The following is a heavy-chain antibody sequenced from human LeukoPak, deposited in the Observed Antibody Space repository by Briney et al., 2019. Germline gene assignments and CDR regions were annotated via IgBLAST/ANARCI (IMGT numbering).Heavy chain of an antibody. D-gene: IGHD3-3*01. J-gene: IGHJ6*02. CDR3: ANTILLGYYYDMDV. Sequence: GGSLRLSCAASGFTFSDYYMSWIRQAPGKGLEWVSYISSSGTTIYYADSVKGRFTISRDNAKNSLYLQMNSLRAEDTAVYYCANTILLGYYYDMDVWGQGTTVTVSS. CDR1: GFTFSDYY. CDR2: ISSSGTTI. V-gene: IGHV3-11*01.